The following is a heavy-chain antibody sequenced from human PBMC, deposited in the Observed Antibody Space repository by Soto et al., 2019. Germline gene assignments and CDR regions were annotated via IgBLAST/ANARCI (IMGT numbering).Heavy chain of an antibody. J-gene: IGHJ4*02. D-gene: IGHD6-13*01. Sequence: ASVKVSCKASGFTFTSSAVQWVRQARGQRLEWIGWIVVGSGNTNYAQKFQERVTITRDMSTSTAYMELSSLRSEDTAVYYCAAFPARTYSSSWSYGDYWGQGTLVTVSS. V-gene: IGHV1-58*01. CDR1: GFTFTSSA. CDR2: IVVGSGNT. CDR3: AAFPARTYSSSWSYGDY.